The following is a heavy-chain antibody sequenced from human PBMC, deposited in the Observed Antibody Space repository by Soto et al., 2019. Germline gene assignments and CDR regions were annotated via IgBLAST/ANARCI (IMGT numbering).Heavy chain of an antibody. CDR1: GCTFSSYA. V-gene: IGHV1-69*13. CDR2: IIPIFGTA. Sequence: SVKVSCKASGCTFSSYAISCVRQAPGQGLEWMGGIIPIFGTANYAQKFQGRVTITADESTSTAYMELSSLRSEDTAVYYCARASSGMGATRYGMDVWGQGTTVTVSS. J-gene: IGHJ6*02. D-gene: IGHD1-26*01. CDR3: ARASSGMGATRYGMDV.